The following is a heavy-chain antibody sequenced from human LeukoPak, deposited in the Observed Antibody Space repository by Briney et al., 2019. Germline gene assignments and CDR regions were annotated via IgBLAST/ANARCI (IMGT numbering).Heavy chain of an antibody. J-gene: IGHJ4*02. CDR2: IYYSGST. CDR3: ARHSPAAAGRPSPPDY. V-gene: IGHV4-39*01. Sequence: SETLSLTCTVSGGSISSSSYYWGWIRQPPGKGLEWIGSIYYSGSTYYNPSLKSRVPISVDTSKNQFSLKLSSVTAADTAVYYCARHSPAAAGRPSPPDYWGQGTLVTVSS. CDR1: GGSISSSSYY. D-gene: IGHD6-13*01.